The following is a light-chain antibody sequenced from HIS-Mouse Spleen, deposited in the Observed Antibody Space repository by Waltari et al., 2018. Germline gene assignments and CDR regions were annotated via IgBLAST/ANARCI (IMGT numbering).Light chain of an antibody. Sequence: AIRMTQSPSSLSASTGDRLTITCRASQGIRSYLAWYQQKPGKAPKLLIYAASTLQSGVPSRFSGSGSGTDFTLTISCLQSEDFATYYCQQYYSYPRTFGQGTKVEIK. CDR2: AAS. J-gene: IGKJ1*01. V-gene: IGKV1-8*01. CDR1: QGIRSY. CDR3: QQYYSYPRT.